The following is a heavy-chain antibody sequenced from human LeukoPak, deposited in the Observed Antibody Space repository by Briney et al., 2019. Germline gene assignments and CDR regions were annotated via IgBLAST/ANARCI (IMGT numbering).Heavy chain of an antibody. CDR2: IYYSGST. J-gene: IGHJ4*02. CDR3: ARILSDYGDSRDLLFDY. Sequence: SQTLSLTCTVSGGSLSSGDYYWSWIRQPPGKGLEWIGYIYYSGSTYYNPSLKSRVTISVDTSKNQFSLKLSSVTAADTAVYYRARILSDYGDSRDLLFDYWGQGTLVTVSS. V-gene: IGHV4-30-4*01. CDR1: GGSLSSGDYY. D-gene: IGHD4-17*01.